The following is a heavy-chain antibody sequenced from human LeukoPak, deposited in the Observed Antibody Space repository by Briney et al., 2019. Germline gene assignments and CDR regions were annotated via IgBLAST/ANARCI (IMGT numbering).Heavy chain of an antibody. D-gene: IGHD4-17*01. CDR2: ISGSGGST. V-gene: IGHV3-23*01. CDR1: GFTFSSYA. CDR3: AEDTLRYGDSVWDY. Sequence: PGGSLRLSCAASGFTFSSYAMSWVRQAPGKGLEWVSAISGSGGSTYYADSVKGRFTISRDNSKNTLYLQMNSLRAEDTAVYYCAEDTLRYGDSVWDYWGQGTLVTVSS. J-gene: IGHJ4*02.